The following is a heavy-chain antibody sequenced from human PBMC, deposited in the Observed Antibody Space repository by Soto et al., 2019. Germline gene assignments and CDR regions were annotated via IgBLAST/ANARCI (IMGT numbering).Heavy chain of an antibody. V-gene: IGHV3-74*01. Sequence: EVQLVESGGGLDQPGESLRLSCAASGFTFDYYWMDWVRQAPGKGLEWVSRVHSGGTTTTYADSVKGRFAISRDNARNTVSLQMSSLRAEDTAIYYCARGDRGGFDLWGHGTMVTVSS. D-gene: IGHD3-10*01. CDR2: VHSGGTTT. CDR3: ARGDRGGFDL. CDR1: GFTFDYYW. J-gene: IGHJ3*01.